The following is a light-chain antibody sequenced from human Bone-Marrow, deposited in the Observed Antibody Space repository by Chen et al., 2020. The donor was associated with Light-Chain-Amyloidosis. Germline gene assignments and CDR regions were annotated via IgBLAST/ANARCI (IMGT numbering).Light chain of an antibody. CDR1: QSICTW. V-gene: IGKV1-5*03. CDR2: KAV. J-gene: IGKJ1*01. Sequence: DIQMTQSPSTLSASVGDRVTITCRASQSICTWLAWYQQNPGKAPKLLIYKAVRLESGVPSRFSGSGSWTEFTLTISSLQPDDFATDYCQQHDRWTFGQGTKVEIK. CDR3: QQHDRWT.